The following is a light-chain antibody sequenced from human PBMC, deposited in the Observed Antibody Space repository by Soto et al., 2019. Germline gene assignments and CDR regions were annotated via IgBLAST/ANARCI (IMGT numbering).Light chain of an antibody. Sequence: SALTQPASVSGSPGQSITISCTGTSSDVGGYNYVSWYQQHPGKAPKLMIYDVSNRPSGVSNRFSGSKSGNTASLTISGLQAEDEADYYCSSYTSSSPWYVFGTGTKVTVL. CDR2: DVS. CDR3: SSYTSSSPWYV. V-gene: IGLV2-14*01. J-gene: IGLJ1*01. CDR1: SSDVGGYNY.